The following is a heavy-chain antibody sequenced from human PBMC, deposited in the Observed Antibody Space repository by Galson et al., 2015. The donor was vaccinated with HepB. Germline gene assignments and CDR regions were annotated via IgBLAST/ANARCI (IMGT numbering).Heavy chain of an antibody. CDR2: IWYDGSNK. Sequence: SLRLSCAASGFTFSSYGMHWVRQAPGKGLEWVAVIWYDGSNKYYADSVKGRFTISRDNSKNTLYLQMNSLRAEDTAVYYCARDPGRSSGSYPDAFDIWGQGTMVTVSS. D-gene: IGHD1-26*01. CDR3: ARDPGRSSGSYPDAFDI. J-gene: IGHJ3*02. V-gene: IGHV3-33*01. CDR1: GFTFSSYG.